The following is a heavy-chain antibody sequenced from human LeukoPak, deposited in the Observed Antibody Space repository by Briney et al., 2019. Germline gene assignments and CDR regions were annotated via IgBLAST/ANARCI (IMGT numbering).Heavy chain of an antibody. Sequence: GGSLRLSCAASGFTFSSYWMHWVRHAPAKGLVWVSRINSDGSSTSYADSVKGRFTISRDNAKNTLYLQMNSLRGEDTAVYYCARDGLGGFDYWGQGTLVTVSS. D-gene: IGHD3-10*01. J-gene: IGHJ4*02. CDR2: INSDGSST. CDR3: ARDGLGGFDY. CDR1: GFTFSSYW. V-gene: IGHV3-74*01.